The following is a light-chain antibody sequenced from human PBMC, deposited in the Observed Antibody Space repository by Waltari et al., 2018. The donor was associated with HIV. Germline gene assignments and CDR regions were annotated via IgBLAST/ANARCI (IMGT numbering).Light chain of an antibody. CDR2: AAS. CDR3: QQCYSTPRT. V-gene: IGKV1-39*01. CDR1: QSISNY. Sequence: DIQMTQSPSSLSASVGDRVTITCRASQSISNYLNWYQQKPGKAPKLLIYAASSLRSGVPSRFSGSGSGTDFTLTINSLQPEDFATYYCQQCYSTPRTFGQGTRLEIK. J-gene: IGKJ5*01.